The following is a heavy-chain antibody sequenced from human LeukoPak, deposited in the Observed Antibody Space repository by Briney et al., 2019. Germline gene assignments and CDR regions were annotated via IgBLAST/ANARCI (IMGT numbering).Heavy chain of an antibody. D-gene: IGHD3-22*01. CDR1: GFTFSSYW. J-gene: IGHJ1*01. Sequence: PGGSLRLSCAASGFTFSSYWMHSVRQIPGKGLVWVSRIKSDGSTNYADSVKGRFTISRDNAKNTLSLQMNSLRAEDTGVYYCARAPSEIGGYYPEYFRHWGQGTLVTVSS. V-gene: IGHV3-74*01. CDR2: IKSDGST. CDR3: ARAPSEIGGYYPEYFRH.